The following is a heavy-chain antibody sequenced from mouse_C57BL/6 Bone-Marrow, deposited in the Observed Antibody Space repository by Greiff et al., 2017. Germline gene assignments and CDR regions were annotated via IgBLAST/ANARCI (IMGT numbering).Heavy chain of an antibody. CDR1: GFNIKDDY. D-gene: IGHD2-10*01. CDR3: TTPYYGNYLAWFAY. J-gene: IGHJ3*01. V-gene: IGHV14-4*01. CDR2: IDPENGDT. Sequence: EMQLQQSGAELVRPGASVKLSCTASGFNIKDDYMHWVKQRPEQGLEWIGWIDPENGDTEYASKFQGKATITADTSSNTAYLQLSSLTSEDTAVYYCTTPYYGNYLAWFAYWGQGTLVTVSA.